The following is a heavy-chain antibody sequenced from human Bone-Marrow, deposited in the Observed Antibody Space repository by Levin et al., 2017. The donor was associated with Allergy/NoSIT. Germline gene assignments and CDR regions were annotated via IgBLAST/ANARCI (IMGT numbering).Heavy chain of an antibody. D-gene: IGHD5-12*01. J-gene: IGHJ4*02. CDR2: ISGAGNYI. Sequence: KTGGSLRLSCVASGFSFSDHILIWVRQTPGGGLEWVSSISGAGNYIYYIDSVKGRFTISRDNAKNSVYLQMTSLRGEDTAVYYCARDASGYAKYWGQGTLVTVSS. CDR1: GFSFSDHI. V-gene: IGHV3-21*01. CDR3: ARDASGYAKY.